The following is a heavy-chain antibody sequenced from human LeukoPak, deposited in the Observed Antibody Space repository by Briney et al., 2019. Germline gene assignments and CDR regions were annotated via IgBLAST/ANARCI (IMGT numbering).Heavy chain of an antibody. CDR1: GGSFSGYY. J-gene: IGHJ6*02. Sequence: PSETLSLTCAAYGGSFSGYYWSWIRQPPGKGLEWIGEINHSGSTNYNPSLKNRVTISVDTSKNQFSLKLSSVTAADTAVYYCARVEGHYYDSSGDYYGMDVWGQGTTVTVSS. V-gene: IGHV4-34*01. CDR2: INHSGST. D-gene: IGHD3-22*01. CDR3: ARVEGHYYDSSGDYYGMDV.